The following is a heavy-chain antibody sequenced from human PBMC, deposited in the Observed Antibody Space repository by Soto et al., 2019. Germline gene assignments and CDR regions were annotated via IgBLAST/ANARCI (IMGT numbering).Heavy chain of an antibody. CDR2: ISYDGSNK. Sequence: GGSLRLSCAASGFTFSSYGMHWVRQAPGKGLEWVAVISYDGSNKYYADSVKGRFTISRDNSKNTLYLQMNSLRAEDTAVYYCAKSYEGYCSSTSCLNFDYWGQGTLVTVSS. CDR1: GFTFSSYG. J-gene: IGHJ4*02. V-gene: IGHV3-30*18. D-gene: IGHD2-2*01. CDR3: AKSYEGYCSSTSCLNFDY.